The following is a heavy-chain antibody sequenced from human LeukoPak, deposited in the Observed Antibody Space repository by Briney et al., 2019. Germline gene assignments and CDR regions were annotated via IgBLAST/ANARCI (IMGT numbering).Heavy chain of an antibody. V-gene: IGHV3-7*01. CDR1: GFAFPNYW. Sequence: GGSLRLSCAASGFAFPNYWMVWVRQAPGKGLEGVASIGKDGSEKSYVDSVKGRFTISRDNARNSLYLQMSSLRVEDTAVYYCTRDIVYLQLEYWGQGALVTVSS. CDR3: TRDIVYLQLEY. J-gene: IGHJ4*02. D-gene: IGHD2-15*01. CDR2: IGKDGSEK.